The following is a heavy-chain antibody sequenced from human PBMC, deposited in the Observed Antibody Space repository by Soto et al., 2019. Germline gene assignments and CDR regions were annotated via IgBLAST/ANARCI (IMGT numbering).Heavy chain of an antibody. CDR2: TDYSGNT. CDR3: ARAVGDPLYYLDY. V-gene: IGHV4-59*08. CDR1: SDSISSYY. D-gene: IGHD6-19*01. J-gene: IGHJ4*02. Sequence: QVQLQESGPGLVRPSETLSLTCTVSSDSISSYYWIWIRQSPGKGLEWIGYTDYSGNTNYNPSPKSRVTISGATSKNQFSLRLSSVTAADTAVYYCARAVGDPLYYLDYWGQGTLVTVSS.